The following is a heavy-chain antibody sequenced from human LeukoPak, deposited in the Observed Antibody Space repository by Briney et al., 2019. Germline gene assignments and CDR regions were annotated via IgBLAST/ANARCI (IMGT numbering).Heavy chain of an antibody. CDR2: IYSGGST. Sequence: PGGSLRLSCAASGFTVSSNYMSWVRQAPGKGLEWVSVIYSGGSTYYADSVKGRFTISRDNSKNTLYLQMNSLRAEDTAVYYCAGVDSATKLAFDIWGQGTMVTVSS. CDR3: AGVDSATKLAFDI. D-gene: IGHD3-10*01. J-gene: IGHJ3*02. V-gene: IGHV3-53*01. CDR1: GFTVSSNY.